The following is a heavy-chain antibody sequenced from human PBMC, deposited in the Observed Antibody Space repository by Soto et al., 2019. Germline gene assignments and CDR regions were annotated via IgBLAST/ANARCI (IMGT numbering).Heavy chain of an antibody. D-gene: IGHD5-18*01. CDR1: GGTFSSYA. Sequence: QVQLVQSGAEVKKPGSSVKVSCKASGGTFSSYAISWVRQAPGQGLEWMGGIIPIFCTANYAQKFQGRVTITADESTSTAYMELSSLRSEDTAVYYCARGDTAMVKVDYYGMDVWGQGTTVTVSS. CDR2: IIPIFCTA. J-gene: IGHJ6*02. V-gene: IGHV1-69*01. CDR3: ARGDTAMVKVDYYGMDV.